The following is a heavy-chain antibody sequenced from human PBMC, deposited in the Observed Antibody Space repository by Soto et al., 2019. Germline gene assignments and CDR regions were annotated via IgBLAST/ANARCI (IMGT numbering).Heavy chain of an antibody. D-gene: IGHD5-18*01. CDR1: GGSISSGGYS. CDR2: IYHSGST. CDR3: ARGYGRKFDY. J-gene: IGHJ4*02. V-gene: IGHV4-30-2*01. Sequence: PSETLSLTCAVSGGSISSGGYSSSWIRQPPGKGLEWIAYIYHSGSTYYNPSLKSRVTISVDRSKNQFSLKLSSVTAADTAVYYGARGYGRKFDYWGQGTLVTVSS.